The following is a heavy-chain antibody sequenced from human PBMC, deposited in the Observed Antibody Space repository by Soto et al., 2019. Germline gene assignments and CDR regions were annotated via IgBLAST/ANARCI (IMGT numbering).Heavy chain of an antibody. CDR1: GGSISSGGYY. V-gene: IGHV4-31*03. CDR2: IYYSGST. CDR3: ARDPQGAFDI. Sequence: SQTLSLTSTVSGGSISSGGYYWSLIRQHPGKGLEWIGYIYYSGSTYYNPSLKSRVTISVDTSKNQFSLKLSSVTAADTAVYYCARDPQGAFDIWGQGTMVTVSS. J-gene: IGHJ3*02.